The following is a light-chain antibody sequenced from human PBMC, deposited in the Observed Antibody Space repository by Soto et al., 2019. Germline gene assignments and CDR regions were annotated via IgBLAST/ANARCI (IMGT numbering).Light chain of an antibody. CDR3: QQCGSSPWT. J-gene: IGKJ1*01. CDR1: QTISSNF. V-gene: IGKV3-20*01. Sequence: EIVLTQSPGTLPLSPGDTATLSCRASQTISSNFLAWYQQKPGQAPRLLIYTVSTRATGVPDRFSGSGSGTDFTLTITRLETDDFAVYYCQQCGSSPWTFGQGTKVDI. CDR2: TVS.